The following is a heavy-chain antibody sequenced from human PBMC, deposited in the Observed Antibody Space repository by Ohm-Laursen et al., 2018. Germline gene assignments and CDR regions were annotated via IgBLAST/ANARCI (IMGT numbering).Heavy chain of an antibody. D-gene: IGHD6-19*01. CDR1: GFTFSSYG. V-gene: IGHV3-30*18. J-gene: IGHJ6*02. CDR3: AKDIRQWLDPYGMDV. CDR2: ISYDGSNK. Sequence: SLRLSCTASGFTFSSYGMHWVRQAPGKGLEWVAVISYDGSNKYYADSVKGRFTISRDNSKNTLYLQMNSLRAEDTALYYCAKDIRQWLDPYGMDVWGQGTTVTVSS.